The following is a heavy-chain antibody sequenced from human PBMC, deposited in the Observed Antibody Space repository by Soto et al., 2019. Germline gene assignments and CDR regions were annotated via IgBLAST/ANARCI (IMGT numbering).Heavy chain of an antibody. J-gene: IGHJ3*02. V-gene: IGHV3-23*01. CDR1: GFTFSRYA. CDR3: ALPLGYCSGGSCYEDAFDI. D-gene: IGHD2-15*01. CDR2: ISGNGGST. Sequence: EVQLLESGGGLVQPGGSLRLSCAASGFTFSRYALSWVRQAPGEGLEWVSAISGNGGSTYYADSVKGRFTISRDNSKNTLYLQMNSLRAEDTAVYYCALPLGYCSGGSCYEDAFDIWGQGTMVTVSS.